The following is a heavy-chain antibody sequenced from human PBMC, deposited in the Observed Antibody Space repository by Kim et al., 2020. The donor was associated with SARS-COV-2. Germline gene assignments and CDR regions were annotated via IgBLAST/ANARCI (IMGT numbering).Heavy chain of an antibody. J-gene: IGHJ5*02. D-gene: IGHD1-1*01. CDR2: INYGGST. CDR3: ARSNGQYDTWFDP. CDR1: GGSISTSSYY. Sequence: SETLSLTCSVSGGSISTSSYYWGWIRQPPGQGLEWIGSINYGGSTYYNPSLKSRVSISIATPKNQFSLSLTSVTAADTAVYYCARSNGQYDTWFDPWGQGTLVTVSS. V-gene: IGHV4-39*07.